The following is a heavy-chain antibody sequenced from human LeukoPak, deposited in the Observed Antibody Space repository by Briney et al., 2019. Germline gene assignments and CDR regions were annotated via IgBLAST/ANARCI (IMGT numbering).Heavy chain of an antibody. CDR3: AKDYPFGYRYGNHYFDY. CDR2: ISGSGGST. D-gene: IGHD5-18*01. CDR1: GFTFSSYA. V-gene: IGHV3-23*01. Sequence: GASLRLSCTASGFTFSSYAMSWVRQAPGKGLEWISAISGSGGSTYYADSVKGRFTISRDNSKNTLYLQMNSLRAEDTAVYYCAKDYPFGYRYGNHYFDYWGQGTLVTVSS. J-gene: IGHJ4*02.